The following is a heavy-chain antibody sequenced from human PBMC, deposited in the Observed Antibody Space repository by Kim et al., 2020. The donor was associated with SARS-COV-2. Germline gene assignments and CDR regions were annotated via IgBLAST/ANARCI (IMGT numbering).Heavy chain of an antibody. V-gene: IGHV6-1*01. D-gene: IGHD2-2*01. CDR1: GDSVSSNSAA. CDR2: TYYRAKWYN. CDR3: ARSYCSSTSCYVGFY. Sequence: SQTLSLTCAISGDSVSSNSAAWNWIRQSPSRGLEWLGRTYYRAKWYNDYAVSVKSRITINPDTAKNQFSLQLNSVTPEDTAVYYCARSYCSSTSCYVGFYWGQGALVTVSP. J-gene: IGHJ4*02.